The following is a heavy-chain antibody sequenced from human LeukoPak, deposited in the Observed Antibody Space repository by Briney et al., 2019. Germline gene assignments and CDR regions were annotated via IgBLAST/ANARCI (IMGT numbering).Heavy chain of an antibody. D-gene: IGHD6-13*01. J-gene: IGHJ6*03. CDR3: TRDPYNSSSWPYYYYYYMDV. CDR1: GFTFGDYA. V-gene: IGHV3-49*04. CDR2: IRSKAYGGTT. Sequence: GGSLRLSCTASGFTFGDYAMSWVRQAPGKGLEWVGFIRSKAYGGTTEYAASVKGRFTISRDDSKSIAYLQMNSLKTEDTAVYYCTRDPYNSSSWPYYYYYYMDVWGKGTTVTVSS.